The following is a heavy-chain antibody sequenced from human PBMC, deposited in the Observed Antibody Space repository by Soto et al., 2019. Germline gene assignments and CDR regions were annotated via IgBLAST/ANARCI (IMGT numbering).Heavy chain of an antibody. V-gene: IGHV3-30-3*01. CDR3: ARWEIVVVVAATRGMDV. Sequence: GGSLRLSCAASGFTFSSYAMHWVRQAPGKELEWVAVISYDGSNKYYADSVKGRFTISRDNSKNTLYLQMNSLRAEDTAVYYCARWEIVVVVAATRGMDVWGQGTTVTV. D-gene: IGHD2-15*01. J-gene: IGHJ6*02. CDR1: GFTFSSYA. CDR2: ISYDGSNK.